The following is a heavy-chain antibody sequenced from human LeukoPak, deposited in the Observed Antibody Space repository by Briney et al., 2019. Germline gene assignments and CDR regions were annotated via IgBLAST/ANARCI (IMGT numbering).Heavy chain of an antibody. CDR1: GFTVNSNY. V-gene: IGHV3-66*01. J-gene: IGHJ4*02. Sequence: GGSLRLSCAASGFTVNSNYMSWVRQAPGKGLEWVSVIYSGGSTYCADSVKGRFTISRDNSKNTLYLQMNSLRAEDTAVYYCAREYSGYDSVSGYFDYWGQGILVTVSS. CDR3: AREYSGYDSVSGYFDY. D-gene: IGHD5-12*01. CDR2: IYSGGST.